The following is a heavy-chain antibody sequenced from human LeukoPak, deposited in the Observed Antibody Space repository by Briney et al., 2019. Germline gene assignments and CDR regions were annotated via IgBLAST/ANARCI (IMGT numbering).Heavy chain of an antibody. V-gene: IGHV3-21*01. CDR2: ISSSSGYI. D-gene: IGHD1-1*01. Sequence: PGGSLRLSCAASGLTFSSYSMNWVRQAPGKGLEWVSSISSSSGYIYYADSVKGRFTISRDNAKNSLYLQMNSLRAEDTAVYYCARVRGNWNDLYFDYWGQGTLVTVSS. J-gene: IGHJ4*02. CDR3: ARVRGNWNDLYFDY. CDR1: GLTFSSYS.